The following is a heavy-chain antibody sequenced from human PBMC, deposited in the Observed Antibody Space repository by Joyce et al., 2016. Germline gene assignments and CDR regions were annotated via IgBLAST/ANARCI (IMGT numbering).Heavy chain of an antibody. V-gene: IGHV3-30*03. CDR2: ISYDGSNK. J-gene: IGHJ4*02. CDR3: AGGILTGYFDY. D-gene: IGHD3-9*01. Sequence: QGQLVESGGGVVQPGRSLRLSCAASGFTFGNDGMHWVRQAPGKGLGWVAVISYDGSNKHYGDSVKGRFAISRDNAKNTLYLQMNSLRAEDTAVYYCAGGILTGYFDYWGQGTLVTVSS. CDR1: GFTFGNDG.